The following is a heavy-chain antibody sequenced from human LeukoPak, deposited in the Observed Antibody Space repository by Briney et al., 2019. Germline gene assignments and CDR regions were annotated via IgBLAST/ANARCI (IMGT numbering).Heavy chain of an antibody. CDR3: ARGISRIQLWHKGRAKDAFDI. D-gene: IGHD5-18*01. CDR2: IRYDGSNK. V-gene: IGHV3-30*02. Sequence: GGSLRLSCAASGFTFSSYGMHWVRQAPGKGLEWVAFIRYDGSNKYYADSVKGRFTISRDNAKNSLYLQMNSLRAEDTAVYYCARGISRIQLWHKGRAKDAFDIWGQGTMVTVSS. CDR1: GFTFSSYG. J-gene: IGHJ3*02.